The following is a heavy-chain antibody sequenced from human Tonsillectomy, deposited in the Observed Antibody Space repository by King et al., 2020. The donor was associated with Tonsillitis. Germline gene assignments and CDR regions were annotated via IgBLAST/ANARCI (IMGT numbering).Heavy chain of an antibody. Sequence: VQLVQSGGGLVQPGGSLRLSCAASGFTFSTYWMSWVRQAPGKGLEWVANIKQDGSDKYYVDSVKGRFTISRDNAKKSLFLQMNSLRAEDTAVYYCARVNVESDFDYWGQGTLVTVSS. D-gene: IGHD1-1*01. V-gene: IGHV3-7*03. CDR2: IKQDGSDK. J-gene: IGHJ4*02. CDR1: GFTFSTYW. CDR3: ARVNVESDFDY.